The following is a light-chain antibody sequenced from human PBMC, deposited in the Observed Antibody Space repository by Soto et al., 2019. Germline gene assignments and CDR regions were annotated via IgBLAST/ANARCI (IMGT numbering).Light chain of an antibody. CDR3: CSYAGSGTWV. J-gene: IGLJ3*02. V-gene: IGLV2-23*02. CDR1: SSDVGGYNF. CDR2: EVS. Sequence: QSALTQPASVFGSPGQSITFSCTGTSSDVGGYNFVSWYQQHPGKAPKLMIYEVSSRPSGVSNRFSGSKSGKTASLTISGLQAEDEADYHCCSYAGSGTWVFGGGTKLTVL.